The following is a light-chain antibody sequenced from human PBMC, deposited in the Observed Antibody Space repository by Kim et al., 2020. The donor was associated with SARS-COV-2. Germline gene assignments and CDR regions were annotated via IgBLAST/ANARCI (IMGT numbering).Light chain of an antibody. J-gene: IGKJ4*01. CDR3: QHRSNWPET. Sequence: WSPGESATLSGRASQSLSTYLAWYQQKPGQAPRLLIYDASKRATGIPARFSGSGSGTDFTLTISSLEPEDFAVYYCQHRSNWPETFGGGTKVDIK. CDR2: DAS. V-gene: IGKV3-11*01. CDR1: QSLSTY.